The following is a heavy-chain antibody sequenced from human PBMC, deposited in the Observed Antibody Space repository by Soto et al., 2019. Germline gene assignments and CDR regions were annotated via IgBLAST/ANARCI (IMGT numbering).Heavy chain of an antibody. V-gene: IGHV1-46*01. J-gene: IGHJ4*02. CDR1: GYTFTHYY. Sequence: QVQLVQSGAEVKKPGASVKVSCRTSGYTFTHYYIHWVRPSPGQGLEWLGIINPASGSTNYAQDFQGRVTLTMGTTTTSVYMEMSGLRADDTAIFYCERDLAAGDHWGQGTLVTGSS. CDR3: ERDLAAGDH. D-gene: IGHD6-13*01. CDR2: INPASGST.